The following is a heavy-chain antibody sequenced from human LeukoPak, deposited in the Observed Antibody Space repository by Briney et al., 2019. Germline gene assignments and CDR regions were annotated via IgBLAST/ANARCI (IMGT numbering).Heavy chain of an antibody. D-gene: IGHD1-26*01. CDR1: GFTFSTYA. V-gene: IGHV3-23*01. CDR2: ISASGTIT. Sequence: GGSLRLPCATSGFTFSTYAMNWVRQAPGKGLEWGSVISASGTITNYADSVKGRFTVSRDKSKNTLVLQMDSLRAEDTAVYYCAKLGGNYSPYYSYMDVWGKGTTVTVSS. J-gene: IGHJ6*03. CDR3: AKLGGNYSPYYSYMDV.